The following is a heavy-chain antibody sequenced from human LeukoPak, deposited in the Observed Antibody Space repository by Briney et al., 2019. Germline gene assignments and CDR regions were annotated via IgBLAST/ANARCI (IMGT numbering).Heavy chain of an antibody. CDR1: GYSFTSYW. J-gene: IGHJ3*02. Sequence: GESLKISCKGSGYSFTSYWIGWVRQMPGKGLEWMGIIYPGDSDTRYSPSFQGQVTISADKSISTAYLQWNSLKASDTAMYYCARPKGGYSYGYDAFDIWGQGTMVTVSS. CDR2: IYPGDSDT. V-gene: IGHV5-51*01. D-gene: IGHD5-18*01. CDR3: ARPKGGYSYGYDAFDI.